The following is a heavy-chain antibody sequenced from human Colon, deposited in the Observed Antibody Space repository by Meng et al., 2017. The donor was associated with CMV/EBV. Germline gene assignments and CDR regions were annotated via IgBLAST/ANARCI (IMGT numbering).Heavy chain of an antibody. J-gene: IGHJ6*02. D-gene: IGHD3-10*01. CDR1: GLTFSTYS. CDR2: VMPNLGTA. CDR3: GRGINMGISYYYGMDV. V-gene: IGHV1-69*08. Sequence: SVKVSCKASGLTFSTYSISWVRQAPGQGLEWVGRVMPNLGTANFSEKFQGRVTLTADTSTSTGYMVLSSLTSDDTAVYYCGRGINMGISYYYGMDVWGQGTPVTVSS.